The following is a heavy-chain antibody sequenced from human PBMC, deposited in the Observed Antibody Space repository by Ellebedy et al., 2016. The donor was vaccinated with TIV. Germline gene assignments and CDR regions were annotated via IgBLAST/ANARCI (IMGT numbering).Heavy chain of an antibody. J-gene: IGHJ3*02. V-gene: IGHV1-2*02. CDR2: INPDSGGT. CDR1: GYTFTGFY. D-gene: IGHD6-13*01. Sequence: ASVKVSCKASGYTFTGFYIHWVRQAPGQGLEWMGWINPDSGGTDYAQKFQGRVTIIADRSTNTVSMELSSLRSEDTAMYYCATDLPDTRAANSDVVDIWGQGTMVTVSS. CDR3: ATDLPDTRAANSDVVDI.